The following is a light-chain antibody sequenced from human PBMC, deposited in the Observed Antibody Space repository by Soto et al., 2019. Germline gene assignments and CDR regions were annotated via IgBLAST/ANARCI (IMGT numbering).Light chain of an antibody. CDR3: QQYNSPFT. Sequence: DIQMTQSPSTLSASVGDRVTITCRASQSISSWLAWYQQKPGQAPKLLIYDASSLESGVPSRFSGSGSGTEFTLTISSLQPDDFATYYCQQYNSPFTFGPGTKVDIK. V-gene: IGKV1-5*01. J-gene: IGKJ3*01. CDR1: QSISSW. CDR2: DAS.